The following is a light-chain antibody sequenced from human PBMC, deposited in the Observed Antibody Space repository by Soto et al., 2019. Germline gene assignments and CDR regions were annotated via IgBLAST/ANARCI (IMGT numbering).Light chain of an antibody. J-gene: IGKJ2*01. CDR3: QQYNSWPQT. Sequence: EKVMTQSPVTLSVSPGERATLSCRASQTVDTNLAWFQQKPGQAPRLLIYAASTRATGIPARFSGSGSGTDFTLNISSLQSEDFAVYYCQQYNSWPQTFGQGTKLEIK. CDR2: AAS. V-gene: IGKV3-15*01. CDR1: QTVDTN.